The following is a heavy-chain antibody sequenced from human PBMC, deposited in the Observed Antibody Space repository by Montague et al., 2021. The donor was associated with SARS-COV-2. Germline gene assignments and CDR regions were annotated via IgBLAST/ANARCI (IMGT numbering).Heavy chain of an antibody. D-gene: IGHD2-8*01. J-gene: IGHJ6*02. V-gene: IGHV4-59*01. CDR2: IYYSGGT. CDR1: GGSISGYY. CDR3: ARLLRSCSNGVCRTYYYYAMDV. Sequence: SETLSLTCTVSGGSISGYYWSWIRQSPGKGLEWIGYIYYSGGTKYNPFLESRVTVSVDRSKNQVSLKSSSVTPADTAVYYCARLLRSCSNGVCRTYYYYAMDVWGQGTTVTVSS.